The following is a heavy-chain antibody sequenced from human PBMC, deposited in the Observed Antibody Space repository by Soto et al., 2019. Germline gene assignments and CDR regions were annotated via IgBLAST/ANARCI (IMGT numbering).Heavy chain of an antibody. CDR3: ARDEGPNDQLLFGAFDI. D-gene: IGHD2-2*01. Sequence: QVQLVESGGGLVKPGGSLRLSCAASGFTFSDYYINWIRQAPGKGLEWVSYISSSGSTIYYADSVKGRFTISRDNAKNPLYLQMNSLRAEDTAVYYCARDEGPNDQLLFGAFDIWGQGTMVTVSS. CDR1: GFTFSDYY. V-gene: IGHV3-11*04. CDR2: ISSSGSTI. J-gene: IGHJ3*02.